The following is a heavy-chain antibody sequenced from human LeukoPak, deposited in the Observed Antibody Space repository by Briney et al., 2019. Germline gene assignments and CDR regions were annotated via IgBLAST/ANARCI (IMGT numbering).Heavy chain of an antibody. J-gene: IGHJ4*02. V-gene: IGHV3-48*01. CDR2: ISSSSSII. CDR3: ARSIDIDY. Sequence: PGGSLRLSCAASGFTFNNYDMNWVRQAPGKGLEWVSYISSSSSIIYYADSVKGRFTISGDTAKNSLYLQMNSLRAEDTAVYYCARSIDIDYWGQGTLVTVSS. CDR1: GFTFNNYD. D-gene: IGHD2-21*01.